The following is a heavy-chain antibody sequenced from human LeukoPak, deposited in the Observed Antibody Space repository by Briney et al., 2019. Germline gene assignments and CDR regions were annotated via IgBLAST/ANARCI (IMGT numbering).Heavy chain of an antibody. D-gene: IGHD5-18*01. CDR2: ISYDGSNK. CDR1: GFTFSSYA. V-gene: IGHV3-30*04. Sequence: GRSLRLSCAAPGFTFSSYAMHWVRQAPGKGLEWVAVISYDGSNKYYADSVKGRFTISRDNSKNTLYLQMNSLRAEDTAVYYCARDRCLYTAMALDYYGQGTLVTGSS. J-gene: IGHJ4*02. CDR3: ARDRCLYTAMALDY.